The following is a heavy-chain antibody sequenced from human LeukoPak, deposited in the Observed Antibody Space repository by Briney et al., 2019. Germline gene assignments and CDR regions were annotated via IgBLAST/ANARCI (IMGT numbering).Heavy chain of an antibody. CDR1: GGTISSYA. CDR3: ARAPYSSGGSTNYYYYYYMDV. Sequence: SVKVSCKASGGTISSYAISWVRLAPGQGLEWMGGIIPIFGTANYAQKFQGRVTITADESTSTAYMELSSLRSEDTAVYYCARAPYSSGGSTNYYYYYYMDVWGKGTTVTVSS. CDR2: IIPIFGTA. D-gene: IGHD6-19*01. V-gene: IGHV1-69*13. J-gene: IGHJ6*03.